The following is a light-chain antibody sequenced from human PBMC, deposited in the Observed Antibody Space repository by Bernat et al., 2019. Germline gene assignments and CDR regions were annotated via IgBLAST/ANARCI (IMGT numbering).Light chain of an antibody. CDR3: QSADRRGTYHYVV. V-gene: IGLV3-25*03. Sequence: SYELTQPPPVSVSPGQTARITCSGDALPNQYAYCYQQKPGQAPVLVIYKDSERPSGIPERFSGSSSGTTVTLTISGVQAEDEADYYCQSADRRGTYHYVVFGGGTKRAVL. CDR2: KDS. CDR1: ALPNQY. J-gene: IGLJ2*01.